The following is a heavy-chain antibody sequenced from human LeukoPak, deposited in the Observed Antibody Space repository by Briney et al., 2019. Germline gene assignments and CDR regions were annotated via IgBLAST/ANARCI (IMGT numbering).Heavy chain of an antibody. CDR1: GFTFSSYE. CDR2: ISSSAGTT. V-gene: IGHV3-48*03. Sequence: RSGGSLRLSCAASGFTFSSYEMNWVRQAPGKGLEWVSYISSSAGTTYYADSVKGRFTISRDNSKNTLYLQMNSLRAEDTAVYYCAKGYSNPSHFVYWGQGALVTVSS. CDR3: AKGYSNPSHFVY. D-gene: IGHD4-11*01. J-gene: IGHJ4*02.